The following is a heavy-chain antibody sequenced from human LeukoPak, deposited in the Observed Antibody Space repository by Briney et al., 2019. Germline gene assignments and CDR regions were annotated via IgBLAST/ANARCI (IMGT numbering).Heavy chain of an antibody. CDR3: AKDLASVYDAFNI. V-gene: IGHV3-48*04. J-gene: IGHJ3*02. CDR1: GFTFSTYS. CDR2: ITSSSSTI. Sequence: GGSLRPSCAASGFTFSTYSMNWVRQAPGKGPEWVSYITSSSSTIYYADSVKGRFTISRDYSENSLYLEMNSMRTEDTALYYCAKDLASVYDAFNIWGQGTMVTVSS.